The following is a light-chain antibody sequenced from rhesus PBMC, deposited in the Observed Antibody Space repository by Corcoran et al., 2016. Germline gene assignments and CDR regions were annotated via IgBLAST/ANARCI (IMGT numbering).Light chain of an antibody. CDR3: QQYNNSPLT. CDR2: YAS. J-gene: IGKJ4*01. V-gene: IGKV1-66*01. CDR1: QGINNY. Sequence: DIQMTQSPSSLSASVGDRVTITCRASQGINNYLSWYQQKPGKAPKPHIYYASSLETGVPSRYSGSRSGTDYTLPISSRQPEDIATYYCQQYNNSPLTFGGGTKVELK.